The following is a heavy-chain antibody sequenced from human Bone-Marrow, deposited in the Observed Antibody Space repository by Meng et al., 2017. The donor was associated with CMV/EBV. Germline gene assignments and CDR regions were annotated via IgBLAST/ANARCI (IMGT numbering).Heavy chain of an antibody. CDR2: IYSGGST. CDR3: ARGYCSSTSCYFWVDV. Sequence: GESLKISCAASGFTVSSNYMSWVRQAPGKGLEWVSVIYSGGSTYYADSVKGRFTISRDNSKNTLYLQMNSLRAEDTAVYYCARGYCSSTSCYFWVDVWGQGTTVTGSS. D-gene: IGHD2-2*01. J-gene: IGHJ6*01. V-gene: IGHV3-53*01. CDR1: GFTVSSNY.